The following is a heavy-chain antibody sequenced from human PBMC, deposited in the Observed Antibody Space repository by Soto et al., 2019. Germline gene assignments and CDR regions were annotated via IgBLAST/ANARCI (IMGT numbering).Heavy chain of an antibody. V-gene: IGHV3-23*01. J-gene: IGHJ6*02. CDR1: GFTFNVYA. CDR2: ISRYGDST. CDR3: AREYCSGGSCYDV. D-gene: IGHD2-15*01. Sequence: GGSLRLSCAAAGFTFNVYAMTWVRQAPGKGLEWVSAISRYGDSTYYADSVEGRFTISRDNAKNSLYLQMNSLRDEDTAVYYCAREYCSGGSCYDVWGQGTTVTVSS.